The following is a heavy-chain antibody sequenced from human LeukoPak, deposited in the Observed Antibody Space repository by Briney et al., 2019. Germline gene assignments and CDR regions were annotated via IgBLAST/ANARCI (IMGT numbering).Heavy chain of an antibody. CDR1: GFTFSVYG. CDR3: ARDDYGSGSWNDY. D-gene: IGHD3-10*01. Sequence: GGSLRLSCAASGFTFSVYGMSWVRQAPGKGLEWVSAISGSGGSTYYADSVKGRFTISRDNAKNSLYLQMNSLRAEDTALYYCARDDYGSGSWNDYWGQGTLVTVSS. J-gene: IGHJ4*02. CDR2: ISGSGGST. V-gene: IGHV3-23*01.